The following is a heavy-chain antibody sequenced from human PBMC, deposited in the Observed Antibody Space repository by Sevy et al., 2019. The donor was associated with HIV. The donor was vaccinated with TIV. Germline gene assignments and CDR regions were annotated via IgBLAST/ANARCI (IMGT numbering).Heavy chain of an antibody. V-gene: IGHV3-53*01. CDR1: GFSVSSNY. J-gene: IGHJ6*02. D-gene: IGHD2-15*01. Sequence: VGSLRLSCVVSGFSVSSNYMSWVRQAPGKGLEWVSNIDSDGRTYYADSVRGRFTISRDTSKNTVYLEMKSLGAEDTAVYYCTREDIVLGEDNYYGMDVWGHGTTVTVSS. CDR2: IDSDGRT. CDR3: TREDIVLGEDNYYGMDV.